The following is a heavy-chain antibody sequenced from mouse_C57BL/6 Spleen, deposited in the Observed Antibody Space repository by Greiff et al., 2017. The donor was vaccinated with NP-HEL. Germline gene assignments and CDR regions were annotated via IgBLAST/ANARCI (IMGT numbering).Heavy chain of an antibody. V-gene: IGHV1-64*01. J-gene: IGHJ4*01. Sequence: QVQLQQPGAELVKPGASVKLSCKASGYTFTSYWMHWVKQRPGQGLEWIGMIHPNSGSTNYNEKFKSKATLTVDKSSSTAYMQLSSLTSEDSAVYYCASEGSMVTTKGYYAMDYWGQGTSVTVSS. D-gene: IGHD2-2*01. CDR3: ASEGSMVTTKGYYAMDY. CDR2: IHPNSGST. CDR1: GYTFTSYW.